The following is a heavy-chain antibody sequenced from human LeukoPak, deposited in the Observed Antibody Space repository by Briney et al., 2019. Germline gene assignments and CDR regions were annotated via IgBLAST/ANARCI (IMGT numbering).Heavy chain of an antibody. V-gene: IGHV4-34*01. CDR3: ARGPGGITMVRGRRAFDI. CDR2: INHSGST. CDR1: GGSFSGYY. J-gene: IGHJ3*02. Sequence: MASETLSLTCAVYGGSFSGYYWSWIRQPPGKGLEWIGEINHSGSTNYNPSLKSRVTISVDTSKNQFSLKLSSVTAADTAVYYCARGPGGITMVRGRRAFDIWGQGTMVTVSS. D-gene: IGHD3-10*01.